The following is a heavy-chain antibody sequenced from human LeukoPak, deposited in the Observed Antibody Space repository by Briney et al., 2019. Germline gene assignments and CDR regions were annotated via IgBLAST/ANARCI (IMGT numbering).Heavy chain of an antibody. CDR3: AQGATRFNWFDS. D-gene: IGHD1-26*01. CDR2: IYTSGSA. J-gene: IGHJ5*01. CDR1: GGSISGYY. Sequence: SETLSLTCTVSGGSISGYYWTWIRQPAGMGLEWIGHIYTSGSANYNPSLKSRVTMSVDTSKNQFSLKLNSVTAADTAVYYCAQGATRFNWFDSWGQGTLITVSS. V-gene: IGHV4-4*07.